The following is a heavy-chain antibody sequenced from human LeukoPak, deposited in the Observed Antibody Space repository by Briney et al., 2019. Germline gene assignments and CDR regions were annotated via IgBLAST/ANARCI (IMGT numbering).Heavy chain of an antibody. CDR1: GRPFSSYA. V-gene: IGHV1-69*05. J-gene: IGHJ6*03. CDR3: ARGGGRGYYDFWSGYRNYYMDV. Sequence: SVKVCCKASGRPFSSYAISWVRQAPGLGLEWMGGIIPFFGTANYAQKVQGRVTITTDESTSTAYMELSSLRSEDTAVYYCARGGGRGYYDFWSGYRNYYMDVWAEGTTVTVFS. CDR2: IIPFFGTA. D-gene: IGHD3-3*01.